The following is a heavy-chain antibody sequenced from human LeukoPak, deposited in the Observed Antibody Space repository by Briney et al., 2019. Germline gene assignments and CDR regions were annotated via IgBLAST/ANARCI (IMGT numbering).Heavy chain of an antibody. CDR3: ARSIAVAGTFYYYYYMDV. Sequence: SETLSLTCAVYGGSFSGYYWSWIRQPPGKGLEWIGEINHSGSTNYNPSLKSRVTISVDTSKNQFSLKLSSVTAADTAVYYCARSIAVAGTFYYYYYMDVWGKGTTVTISS. CDR1: GGSFSGYY. CDR2: INHSGST. V-gene: IGHV4-34*01. J-gene: IGHJ6*03. D-gene: IGHD6-19*01.